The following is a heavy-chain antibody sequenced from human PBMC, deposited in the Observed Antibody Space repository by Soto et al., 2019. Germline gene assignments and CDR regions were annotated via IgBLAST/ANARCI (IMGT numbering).Heavy chain of an antibody. CDR2: INHSGFT. V-gene: IGHV4-34*01. CDR3: ARGHGRFAH. J-gene: IGHJ4*02. CDR1: GGSFTGYY. Sequence: QLQLHQSGAGLLKPSETLSLTCDVSGGSFTGYYWAWIRQPPGKGLEWIGEINHSGFTNYNPSLTGRVTISLDTSRSQFSLKLDSLTAADTAFYFCARGHGRFAHWGQGTLVTVSP.